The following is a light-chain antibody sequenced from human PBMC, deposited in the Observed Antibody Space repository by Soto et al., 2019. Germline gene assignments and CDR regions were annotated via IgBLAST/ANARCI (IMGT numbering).Light chain of an antibody. CDR3: QQRSNWR. CDR2: DTS. V-gene: IGKV3-11*01. J-gene: IGKJ3*01. Sequence: EIVLTQSPATLSLSPGERATLSCRASQGVSRYLAWYQQKPGQSPRLLIYDTSTRATGIPARCSGSGSATDSTLTSSSREHEEDAAYYCQQRSNWRFGPGTKVDSK. CDR1: QGVSRY.